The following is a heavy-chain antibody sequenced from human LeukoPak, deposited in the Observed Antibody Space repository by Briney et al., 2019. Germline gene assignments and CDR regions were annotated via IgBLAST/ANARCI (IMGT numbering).Heavy chain of an antibody. CDR3: ARGPPAGPFDY. D-gene: IGHD2-2*01. V-gene: IGHV4-59*01. J-gene: IGHJ4*02. CDR2: IYYTGNT. Sequence: SETLSLTRIVSVDSLRGYYWNCMRQPPGKGLEWIGYIYYTGNTNYNPSLRSRVTISADTSKNQFSLQLSSVTAADTAMYYCARGPPAGPFDYWGQGTPVTASS. CDR1: VDSLRGYY.